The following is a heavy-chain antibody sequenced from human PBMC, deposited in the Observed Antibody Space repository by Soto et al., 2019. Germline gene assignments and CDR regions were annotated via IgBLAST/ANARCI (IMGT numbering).Heavy chain of an antibody. CDR3: SRSISNTCAKSWLDP. CDR1: GYTFRSYG. V-gene: IGHV1-18*04. Sequence: GLLLQSGGEVKKPGASATVSCKASGYTFRSYGVSWVRQVPGQGLEWMGWISGDNGETTYAPSFRDRLTLTADASATIAYMELRNLSSEDTAVYYCSRSISNTCAKSWLDPWGHGTLITVSS. CDR2: ISGDNGET. J-gene: IGHJ5*02. D-gene: IGHD4-4*01.